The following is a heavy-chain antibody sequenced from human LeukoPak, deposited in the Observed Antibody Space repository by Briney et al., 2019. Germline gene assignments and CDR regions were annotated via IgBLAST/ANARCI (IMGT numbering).Heavy chain of an antibody. CDR1: GFVFSDYA. CDR2: ISGNGVAT. CDR3: IKDRGSSGWDFDS. Sequence: GGSQRLSCSASGFVFSDYAMHWARQAPGKGLEYLSGISGNGVATYYVDSLQGGFTLSRDNSKTTLYLQINSLRREDTALYYCIKDRGSSGWDFDSWGQGTLLTVSS. J-gene: IGHJ4*02. V-gene: IGHV3-64D*06. D-gene: IGHD6-19*01.